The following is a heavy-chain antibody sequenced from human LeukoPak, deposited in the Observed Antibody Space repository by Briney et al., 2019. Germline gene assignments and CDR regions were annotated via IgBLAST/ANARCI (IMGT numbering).Heavy chain of an antibody. Sequence: ASVKVSCKASGYTFTSYGISWVRQAPGQGLEWMGWINPNSDGTYYAQKFQGRVTMTRDTSITTAYMELTRLRSDDTAVYYCARADWELHRWFDPWGQGTLVTVSS. CDR1: GYTFTSYG. CDR2: INPNSDGT. J-gene: IGHJ5*02. CDR3: ARADWELHRWFDP. D-gene: IGHD1-26*01. V-gene: IGHV1-2*02.